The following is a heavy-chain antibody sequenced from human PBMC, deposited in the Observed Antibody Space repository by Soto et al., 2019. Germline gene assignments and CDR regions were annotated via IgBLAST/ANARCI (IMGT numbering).Heavy chain of an antibody. V-gene: IGHV3-30*18. CDR2: ISYDGSNK. J-gene: IGHJ6*02. CDR1: GFTFSSYD. D-gene: IGHD1-7*01. Sequence: GGSLRLSCAASGFTFSSYDMHWVRQAPGKGLEWVAVISYDGSNKYYADSVKGRFTISRDNSKNTLYLQMNSLRAEDTAVYYCAKASLSGGPELELGYFGMDVWGQGTTVTVSS. CDR3: AKASLSGGPELELGYFGMDV.